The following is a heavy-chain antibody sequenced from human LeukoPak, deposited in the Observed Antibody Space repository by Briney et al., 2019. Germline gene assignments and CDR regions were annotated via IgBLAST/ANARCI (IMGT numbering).Heavy chain of an antibody. CDR2: IADAGT. V-gene: IGHV3-23*01. J-gene: IGHJ3*01. D-gene: IGHD3-16*01. CDR3: ARNLGPFDV. Sequence: PGGSLRLSCAASGFTFNDFAMTWVRQAPGKGLEWVSTIADAGTYYADSVKGRFIISRDNSKNMLYLQLNSLRVDDTAMYYCARNLGPFDVRGHGTMVTVSS. CDR1: GFTFNDFA.